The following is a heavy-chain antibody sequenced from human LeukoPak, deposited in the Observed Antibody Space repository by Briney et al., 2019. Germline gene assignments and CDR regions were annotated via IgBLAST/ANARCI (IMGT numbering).Heavy chain of an antibody. CDR2: IYYSGST. CDR3: ARDRRGTTMLDY. CDR1: GGSISSGGYY. V-gene: IGHV4-31*03. J-gene: IGHJ4*02. Sequence: SETLSLTCTVSGGSISSGGYYWSWIRQHPGKGLEWIGYIYYSGSTYYNPSLKSRVTISVDTSKNQFSLQLNSVTPEDTAVYYCARDRRGTTMLDYWGQGTLVTVSS. D-gene: IGHD3-16*01.